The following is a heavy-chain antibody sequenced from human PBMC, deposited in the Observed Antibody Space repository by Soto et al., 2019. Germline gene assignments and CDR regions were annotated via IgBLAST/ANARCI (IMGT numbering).Heavy chain of an antibody. V-gene: IGHV3-66*01. CDR3: ARDLNGIVGFGYYYYMDV. CDR2: IYSGGST. CDR1: GFTVSSNY. Sequence: EVQLVESGGGLVQPGGSLRLSCAASGFTVSSNYMSWVRQAPGKGLEWVSVIYSGGSTYYADSVEGRFTISRDNSKNTLYLQMNSLRAEDTAVYYCARDLNGIVGFGYYYYMDVWGKGTTVTVSS. D-gene: IGHD3-10*01. J-gene: IGHJ6*03.